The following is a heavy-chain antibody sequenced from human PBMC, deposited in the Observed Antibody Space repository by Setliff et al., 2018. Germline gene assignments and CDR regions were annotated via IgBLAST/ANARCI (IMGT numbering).Heavy chain of an antibody. CDR3: VRQDILTSYYMFDY. J-gene: IGHJ4*02. D-gene: IGHD3-9*01. CDR1: GGTFTNYG. V-gene: IGHV1-69*06. Sequence: SVKVSCKASGGTFTNYGVSWVRQAPGQGLEWMGGTIPLFGTTDYAQKFQDRATITRDTSATTAYIGLSSLTSDDTAVYYCVRQDILTSYYMFDYWGQGTLVTVSS. CDR2: TIPLFGTT.